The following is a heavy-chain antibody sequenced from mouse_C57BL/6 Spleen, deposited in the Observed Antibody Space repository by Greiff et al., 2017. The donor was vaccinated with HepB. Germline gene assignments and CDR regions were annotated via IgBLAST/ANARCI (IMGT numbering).Heavy chain of an antibody. CDR3: TLPYGSSSYFDY. D-gene: IGHD1-1*01. CDR2: IDPENGDT. CDR1: GFNIKDDY. Sequence: EVKLQESGAELVRPGASVKLSCTASGFNIKDDYMHWVKQRPEQGLEWIGWIDPENGDTEYASKFQGKATITADTSANTAYLQLSSLTSGDTAVYYCTLPYGSSSYFDYWGQGTTLTVSS. J-gene: IGHJ2*01. V-gene: IGHV14-4*01.